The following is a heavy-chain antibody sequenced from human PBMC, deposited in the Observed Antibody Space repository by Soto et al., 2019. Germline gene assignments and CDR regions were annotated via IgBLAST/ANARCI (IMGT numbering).Heavy chain of an antibody. CDR2: TYLDGRI. Sequence: QVQLQESGPRLVKHSETVSLTCSVPGVPISSTSYFWAWIRQPPGKCLAWIGSTYLDGRISYNPSLESRLTMSVDTSKNHFSMTMTSVTSSDTALYYCARRGYGLDVWGEGTTVKVSS. CDR3: ARRGYGLDV. V-gene: IGHV4-39*01. D-gene: IGHD6-13*01. J-gene: IGHJ6*04. CDR1: GVPISSTSYF.